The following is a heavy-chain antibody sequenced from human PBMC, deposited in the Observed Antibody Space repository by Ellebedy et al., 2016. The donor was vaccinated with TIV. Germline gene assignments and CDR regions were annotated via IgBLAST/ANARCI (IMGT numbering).Heavy chain of an antibody. V-gene: IGHV3-21*01. CDR3: ARTYGGNSHAVWFFGL. J-gene: IGHJ2*01. Sequence: GGSLRLSCAASGFTFNTYSMNWVRQAPGKGLEWVSSITSSGAYIYYADSVKGRFTISRDNAKNSLFLQMSSLRAEDTAVYFCARTYGGNSHAVWFFGLWGRGTLVTVSS. CDR1: GFTFNTYS. D-gene: IGHD4-23*01. CDR2: ITSSGAYI.